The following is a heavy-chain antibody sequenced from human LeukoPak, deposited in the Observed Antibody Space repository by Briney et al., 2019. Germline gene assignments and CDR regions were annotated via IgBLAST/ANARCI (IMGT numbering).Heavy chain of an antibody. CDR2: ISSSSSTI. Sequence: GGSLRLSCAASGFTLSSYNMNWVRQAPGKGLEWVSYISSSSSTIYYADSVKGRFTISRDNAKNSLYLQMNSLRDEETAVYYCARELYDIVTAYYVFDSWGQGTLVTVSS. CDR1: GFTLSSYN. J-gene: IGHJ4*02. CDR3: ARELYDIVTAYYVFDS. D-gene: IGHD3-9*01. V-gene: IGHV3-48*02.